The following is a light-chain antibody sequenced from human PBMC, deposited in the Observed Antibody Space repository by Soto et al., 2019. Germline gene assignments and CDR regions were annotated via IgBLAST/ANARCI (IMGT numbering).Light chain of an antibody. Sequence: QPPSVSVSPAQSVTISCTGSRLNVGLYQAISWYQQHPGKAPKLILYEVSQRPSGVSNRFSGSKSGNAASLTISGLQPEDEADYYCCSYASSRTYVFGTGTKV. V-gene: IGLV2-23*02. CDR2: EVS. CDR1: RLNVGLYQA. J-gene: IGLJ1*01. CDR3: CSYASSRTYV.